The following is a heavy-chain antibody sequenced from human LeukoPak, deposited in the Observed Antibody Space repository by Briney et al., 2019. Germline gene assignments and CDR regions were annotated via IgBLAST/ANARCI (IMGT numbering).Heavy chain of an antibody. CDR3: AKAIGYSYGSYYYMDV. Sequence: GGSLRLSRAASGFTFSNYDMSWVRQAPGKGLEWVSTISGSGGSTYYADSVKGRFTISRDNSRDTLYLQMNSLRAADTAVYSCAKAIGYSYGSYYYMDVWGKGTTVTVSS. CDR1: GFTFSNYD. CDR2: ISGSGGST. J-gene: IGHJ6*03. V-gene: IGHV3-23*01. D-gene: IGHD5-18*01.